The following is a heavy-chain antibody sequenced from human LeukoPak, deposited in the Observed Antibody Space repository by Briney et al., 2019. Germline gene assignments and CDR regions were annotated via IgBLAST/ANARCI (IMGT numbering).Heavy chain of an antibody. CDR1: RYTFSRTGWY. CDR2: IHPNNGDT. D-gene: IGHD3-10*01. V-gene: IGHV1-2*02. Sequence: ASVKVSCKASRYTFSRTGWYLYWLRQAPGQGLECMGWIHPNNGDTAYAQKFEGRVAMTRDTSISTAYMELRRLRPDDTAVYFCARDGPAQMVDLDYWGQGTLVTVSS. J-gene: IGHJ4*02. CDR3: ARDGPAQMVDLDY.